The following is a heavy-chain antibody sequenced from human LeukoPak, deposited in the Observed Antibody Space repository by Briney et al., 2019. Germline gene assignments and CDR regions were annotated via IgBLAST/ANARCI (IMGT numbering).Heavy chain of an antibody. V-gene: IGHV1-69*13. Sequence: ASVEVSCKASGGTFSSYAISWVRQAPGQGLEWMGGIIPIFGTANYAQKFQGRVTITADESTSTAYMELSSLRSEDTAVYYCARDPPLGCSSTSCYVTEGFDPWGQGTLVTVSS. D-gene: IGHD2-2*01. CDR2: IIPIFGTA. CDR1: GGTFSSYA. CDR3: ARDPPLGCSSTSCYVTEGFDP. J-gene: IGHJ5*02.